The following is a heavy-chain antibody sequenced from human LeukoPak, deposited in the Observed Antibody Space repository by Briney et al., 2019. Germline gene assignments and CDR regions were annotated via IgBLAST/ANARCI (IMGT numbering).Heavy chain of an antibody. D-gene: IGHD6-19*01. CDR2: IYHSGST. CDR3: ARGLRGWYPH. CDR1: GVSISSGGYS. V-gene: IGHV4-30-2*01. J-gene: IGHJ4*02. Sequence: SQTLSLTCAVSGVSISSGGYSWSWIRQPPGKGLEWIGYIYHSGSTNYNPSLKSRVTISVDTSKNQFSLKLSSVTAADTAVYYCARGLRGWYPHWGQGTLVTVSS.